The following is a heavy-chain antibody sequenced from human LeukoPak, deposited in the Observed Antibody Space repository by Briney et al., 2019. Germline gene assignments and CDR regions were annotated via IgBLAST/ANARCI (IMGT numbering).Heavy chain of an antibody. CDR1: GGSISSYY. J-gene: IGHJ6*03. Sequence: TSETLSLTCTVSGGSISSYYWSWIRQPPGKGLEWIGYIYTSGSTNYNPSLKSRVTISVDTSKNQFSLKLSSVTAADTAVYYCARHGIGYYYMDVWGKGTTVTVSS. D-gene: IGHD1-26*01. V-gene: IGHV4-4*09. CDR2: IYTSGST. CDR3: ARHGIGYYYMDV.